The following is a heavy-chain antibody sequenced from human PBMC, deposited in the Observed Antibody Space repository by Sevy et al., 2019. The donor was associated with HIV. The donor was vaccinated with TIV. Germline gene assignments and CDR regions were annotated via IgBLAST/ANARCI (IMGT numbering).Heavy chain of an antibody. V-gene: IGHV3-30*04. D-gene: IGHD2-2*01. CDR1: GFTFSDYS. Sequence: GGSLRLSCAASGFTFSDYSMHWVRQAPGKGLEWVAVISYDGRNYKYNVDSVKGRFTISRDNAKNSLYLQMNSLRAEDTAVYYCARGHCSSTSCSYYYGMDVWGQGTTVTVSS. CDR2: ISYDGRNYK. CDR3: ARGHCSSTSCSYYYGMDV. J-gene: IGHJ6*02.